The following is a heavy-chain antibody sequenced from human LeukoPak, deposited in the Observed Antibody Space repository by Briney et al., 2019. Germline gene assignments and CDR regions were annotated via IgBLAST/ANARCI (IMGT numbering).Heavy chain of an antibody. J-gene: IGHJ4*02. CDR3: ASGPLSFYSSGSFDY. V-gene: IGHV4-59*01. Sequence: SETLSLTCTVSGGSISSYYWSWIRQPPGKGLEWIGYIYYSGSTNYNPSLKSRVTISVDTSKNQFSLKLSSVTAADTAVYYCASGPLSFYSSGSFDYWGQGTLVTVSS. D-gene: IGHD6-19*01. CDR2: IYYSGST. CDR1: GGSISSYY.